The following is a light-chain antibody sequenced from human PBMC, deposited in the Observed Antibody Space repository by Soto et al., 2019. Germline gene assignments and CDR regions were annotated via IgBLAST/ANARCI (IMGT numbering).Light chain of an antibody. CDR3: SSYTRSSTRV. J-gene: IGLJ1*01. CDR1: SSDDGAYIQ. CDR2: DVS. Sequence: QSALTQPASVSGSPGQSITISCTGTSSDDGAYIQVSWYQQHPGKAPKVMIYDVSSRTSGVSNRFSGSKSGNTAFLTISGLQAEDEADYYCSSYTRSSTRVFGTGAKLTVL. V-gene: IGLV2-14*03.